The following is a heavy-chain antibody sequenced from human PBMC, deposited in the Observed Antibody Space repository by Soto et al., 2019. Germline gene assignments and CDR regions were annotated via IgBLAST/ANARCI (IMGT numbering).Heavy chain of an antibody. J-gene: IGHJ4*02. CDR1: GFTFSSYA. D-gene: IGHD6-13*01. CDR2: ISGSGGST. CDR3: AKSVRSAGNLRTHCFDN. Sequence: GGSLRLSCAASGFTFSSYAMSWVRQAPGKGLEWVSAISGSGGSTYYADSVKGRFTISRDNSKNTLYLQMNSLRAEDTAVYYCAKSVRSAGNLRTHCFDNWGQGTLVTVS. V-gene: IGHV3-23*01.